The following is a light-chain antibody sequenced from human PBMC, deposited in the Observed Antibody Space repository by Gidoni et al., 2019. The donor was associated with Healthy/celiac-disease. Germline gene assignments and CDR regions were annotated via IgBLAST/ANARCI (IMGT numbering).Light chain of an antibody. V-gene: IGKV1-5*01. CDR1: QSSSSW. CDR2: DAY. J-gene: IGKJ1*01. Sequence: DIQMTQSPSTLSASVGDRVTITCRASQSSSSWLAWYQQKPGKAPKLLIYDAYSLESGVPSSFSSSGSGTEFTLTISILQPDYFATYYCQQYNSYPWTFGQGTKVEIK. CDR3: QQYNSYPWT.